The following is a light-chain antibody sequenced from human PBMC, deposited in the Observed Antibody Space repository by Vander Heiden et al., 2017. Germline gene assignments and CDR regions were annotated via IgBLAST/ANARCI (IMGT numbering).Light chain of an antibody. CDR3: QQSDSTLLT. CDR1: QSISSY. Sequence: DIQMTQSPSSLSASVGDRVTITCRASQSISSYLNWYQQKPGKAPKLLIYAASSLQSGVPSSFSGSGSGTDFTLTISRLQPEDFATYYCQQSDSTLLTFGGGTKVEIK. CDR2: AAS. V-gene: IGKV1-39*01. J-gene: IGKJ4*01.